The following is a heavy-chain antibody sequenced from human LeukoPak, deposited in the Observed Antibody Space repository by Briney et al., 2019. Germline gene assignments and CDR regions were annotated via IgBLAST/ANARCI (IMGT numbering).Heavy chain of an antibody. CDR1: GYTFTSYG. CDR3: ARGWELVSPGDYYYYGMDV. CDR2: ISAYNGNT. D-gene: IGHD1-26*01. J-gene: IGHJ6*02. Sequence: ASVTVSCKASGYTFTSYGISWVRQAPGQGLEWMGWISAYNGNTNYAQKLQGRVTMTTDTSTSTAYMELRSLRSDDTAVYYCARGWELVSPGDYYYYGMDVWGQGTTVTVSS. V-gene: IGHV1-18*01.